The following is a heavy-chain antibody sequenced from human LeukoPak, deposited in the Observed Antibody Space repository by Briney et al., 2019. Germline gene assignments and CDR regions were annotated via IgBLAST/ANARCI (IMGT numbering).Heavy chain of an antibody. D-gene: IGHD1-26*01. CDR2: ISSSSSTV. Sequence: GGSLRLSCVASGFTFSSFHLSWVRQAPGRGLEWVSYISSSSSTVYYADSVKGRFTISRDNAKNSLYLQMNSLRAEDTAVYYCASGSYSRPFDYWGQGTLVTVSS. V-gene: IGHV3-48*01. CDR1: GFTFSSFH. J-gene: IGHJ4*02. CDR3: ASGSYSRPFDY.